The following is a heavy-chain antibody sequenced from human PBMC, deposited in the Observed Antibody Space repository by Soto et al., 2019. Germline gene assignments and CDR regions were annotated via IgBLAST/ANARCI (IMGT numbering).Heavy chain of an antibody. Sequence: QDQLVQSGAEVKKPGSSVKVSCKAFGGPFSSHTFSWVRQAPGQGLEWMGRIIPALGTTTYAQKFQGRVTITADESVTTVYMQLNSLRTDDTAVYYCARPEFGDYWYVELWGRGTRVTVSS. V-gene: IGHV1-69*08. CDR3: ARPEFGDYWYVEL. CDR1: GGPFSSHT. CDR2: IIPALGTT. J-gene: IGHJ2*01. D-gene: IGHD4-17*01.